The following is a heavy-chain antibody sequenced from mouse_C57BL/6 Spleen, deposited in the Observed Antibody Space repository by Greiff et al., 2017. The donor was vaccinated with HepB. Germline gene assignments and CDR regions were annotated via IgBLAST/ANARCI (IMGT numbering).Heavy chain of an antibody. CDR2: ISYDGSN. J-gene: IGHJ3*01. Sequence: EVQRVESGPGLVKPSQSLSLTCSVTGYSITSGYYWNWIRQFPGNKLEWMGYISYDGSNNYNPSLKNRISITRDTSKNQFFLKLNSVTTEDTATYYCARDGDYYGSWFAYWGQGTLVTVSA. D-gene: IGHD1-1*01. V-gene: IGHV3-6*01. CDR1: GYSITSGYY. CDR3: ARDGDYYGSWFAY.